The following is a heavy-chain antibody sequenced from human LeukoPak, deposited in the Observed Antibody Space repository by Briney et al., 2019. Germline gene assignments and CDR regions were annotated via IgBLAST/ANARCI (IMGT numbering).Heavy chain of an antibody. J-gene: IGHJ5*02. V-gene: IGHV4-30-2*01. CDR3: ARFSANYYGSGSYYSPARGRVGWFDP. CDR2: IYHSGST. CDR1: GGSISSGGYY. D-gene: IGHD3-10*01. Sequence: PSETLSLTCTVSGGSISSGGYYWSWIRQPPGKDLEWIGYIYHSGSTYYNPSLKSRVTISVDRSKNQFSPKLSSVTAADTAVYYCARFSANYYGSGSYYSPARGRVGWFDPWGQGTLVTVSS.